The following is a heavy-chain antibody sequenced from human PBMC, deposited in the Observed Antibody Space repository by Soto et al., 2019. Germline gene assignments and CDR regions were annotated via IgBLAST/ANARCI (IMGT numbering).Heavy chain of an antibody. Sequence: EVQLLESGGGLVQPGGSLRLSCAASGFTFSSYAMKWVRQAPGKGLEWVSGLSGSGATTYYADSVKGRFTISRDNSKNTLYLQMNSLRAEDTAVYFCAKDRLDGGGECYPYHFDSWGQGTLVTVSS. CDR1: GFTFSSYA. V-gene: IGHV3-23*01. J-gene: IGHJ4*02. CDR3: AKDRLDGGGECYPYHFDS. D-gene: IGHD2-21*01. CDR2: LSGSGATT.